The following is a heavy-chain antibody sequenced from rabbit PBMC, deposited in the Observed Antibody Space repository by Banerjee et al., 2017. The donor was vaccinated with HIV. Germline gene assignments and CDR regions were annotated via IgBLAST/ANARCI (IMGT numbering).Heavy chain of an antibody. V-gene: IGHV1S40*01. J-gene: IGHJ4*01. CDR2: IYTGSGST. CDR1: GFDFSSSYY. Sequence: QSLEESGGGLVQPEGSLTLTCKASGFDFSSSYYMCWVRQAPGKGLEWIGCIYTGSGSTYYATWAKGRFTISKTSSTTVTLQMTSLTVADTATYFCARDIVGYFNLWGQGTLVTVS. CDR3: ARDIVGYFNL.